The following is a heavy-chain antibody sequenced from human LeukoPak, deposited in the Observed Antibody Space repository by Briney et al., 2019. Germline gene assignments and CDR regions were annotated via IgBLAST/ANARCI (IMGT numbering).Heavy chain of an antibody. J-gene: IGHJ4*02. CDR2: INHSGST. Sequence: PSETLSLTGAVYGGSFSGYYWSWIRQPPGKGLEWIGEINHSGSTNYNPSLKSRVTISVDTSKNQFSLKLSSVTAADTAVYYCARALLALKVRLDFDYWGQGTLVTVSS. D-gene: IGHD6-25*01. V-gene: IGHV4-34*01. CDR3: ARALLALKVRLDFDY. CDR1: GGSFSGYY.